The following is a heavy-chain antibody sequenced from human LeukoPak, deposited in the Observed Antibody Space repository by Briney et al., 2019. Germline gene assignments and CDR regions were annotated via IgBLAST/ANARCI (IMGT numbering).Heavy chain of an antibody. CDR3: AKVVEYGDNDAFDI. D-gene: IGHD4-17*01. CDR1: GFTFSNYG. Sequence: GGSLRLSCAASGFTFSNYGMHWARQAAGKGLEWVAFIRYDGNKKYYVDSGKGRFTVSRDNSKNTLYLQLNSLRAEDTAVYYCAKVVEYGDNDAFDIWGQGTMVTVSS. J-gene: IGHJ3*02. CDR2: IRYDGNKK. V-gene: IGHV3-30*02.